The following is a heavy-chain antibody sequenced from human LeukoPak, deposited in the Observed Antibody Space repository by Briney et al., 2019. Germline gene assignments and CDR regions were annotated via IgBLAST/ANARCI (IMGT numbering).Heavy chain of an antibody. Sequence: SETLSLTCTVSGGSISSSSYYWGWIRQPPGKGLEWIGSIYYSGSTYYNPSLKSRVTISVDTSKNQFSLKLSSVTAADTAVYYCARRTSQWYSSSSYFDYWGQGTLVTVSS. CDR2: IYYSGST. J-gene: IGHJ4*02. V-gene: IGHV4-39*01. CDR1: GGSISSSSYY. D-gene: IGHD6-6*01. CDR3: ARRTSQWYSSSSYFDY.